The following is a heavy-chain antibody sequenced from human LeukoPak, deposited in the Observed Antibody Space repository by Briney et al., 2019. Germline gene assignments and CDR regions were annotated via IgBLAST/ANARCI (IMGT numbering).Heavy chain of an antibody. V-gene: IGHV1-69*13. D-gene: IGHD2-2*01. CDR2: IIPIFGTA. J-gene: IGHJ4*02. CDR3: ARDVVVPAAISPPSFDY. CDR1: GGTFSSYA. Sequence: GASVKVSCKASGGTFSSYAISWVRQAPGQGLEWMGGIIPIFGTANYAQKFQGRVTITADESTSTAYMELSSLRSEDTAVYYCARDVVVPAAISPPSFDYWGQGTLVTVSS.